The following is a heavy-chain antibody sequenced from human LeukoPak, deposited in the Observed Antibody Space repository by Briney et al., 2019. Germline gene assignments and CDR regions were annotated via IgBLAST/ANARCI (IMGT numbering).Heavy chain of an antibody. D-gene: IGHD5-18*01. CDR3: AKVRPGYSHYFYFMDV. J-gene: IGHJ6*03. V-gene: IGHV3-23*01. CDR2: LSGSGRDT. Sequence: PGGSLRLSCTASAFNLSRFAMTWVRQAPGKGLEWVSSLSGSGRDTYYADSVKGRFTISRDSSKSTLFLRMNSLRVEDTAVYYCAKVRPGYSHYFYFMDVWAEETTVTVSS. CDR1: AFNLSRFA.